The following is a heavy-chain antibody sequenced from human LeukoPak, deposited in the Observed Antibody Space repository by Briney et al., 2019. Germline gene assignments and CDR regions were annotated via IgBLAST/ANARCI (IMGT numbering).Heavy chain of an antibody. CDR2: ISTYNDNT. V-gene: IGHV1-18*01. D-gene: IGHD6-19*01. CDR1: GYTFTTYV. J-gene: IGHJ4*02. CDR3: ARDPPHSSGPTSPCFEY. Sequence: ASVKVSCKASGYTFTTYVISWVRQAPGQGLEWMGWISTYNDNTIYAQKIQGRVTMTTDTSTRTAYMELRSLTSDDTAMYYCARDPPHSSGPTSPCFEYWGQGTPVTVSS.